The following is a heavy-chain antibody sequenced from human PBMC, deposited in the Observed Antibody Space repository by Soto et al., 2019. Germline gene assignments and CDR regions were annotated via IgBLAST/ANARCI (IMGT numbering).Heavy chain of an antibody. D-gene: IGHD6-13*01. CDR2: LNIAGTI. Sequence: PSETPSLTCSVSGASISSFNWNWVRQPAGKGPEWVGRLNIAGTINYNPSLKSRITMSMDTSKNQISLHLRSVTAADTAIYYCARDRGEYTSSWFWYFSHWGHGTLVTVSS. V-gene: IGHV4-4*07. CDR3: ARDRGEYTSSWFWYFSH. CDR1: GASISSFN. J-gene: IGHJ2*01.